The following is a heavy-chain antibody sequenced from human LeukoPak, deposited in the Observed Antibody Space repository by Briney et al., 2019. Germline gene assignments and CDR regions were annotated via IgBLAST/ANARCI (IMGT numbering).Heavy chain of an antibody. J-gene: IGHJ4*02. V-gene: IGHV3-21*01. CDR3: ARGRYSSTWSPSEY. D-gene: IGHD6-13*01. CDR1: GFTFSSYS. CDR2: ITSSSSYV. Sequence: GGSLRLSCAASGFTFSSYSINWVRQTPGKGLEWVSSITSSSSYVYYADSVKGRFTISRDNAKNSLYLQMNSLRVDDTAVYYCARGRYSSTWSPSEYWGQGTLVTVSS.